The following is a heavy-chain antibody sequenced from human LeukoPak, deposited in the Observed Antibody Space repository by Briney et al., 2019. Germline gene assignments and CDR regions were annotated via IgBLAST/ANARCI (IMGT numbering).Heavy chain of an antibody. D-gene: IGHD6-19*01. Sequence: GGSLRLSCAASGFIFSNYGMHWVRQAPGKGLEWVALIWYDGSNEYYADSVKGRFTISRDNSKNTLYLQMNSLRAEGTAVYYCARAQGEQWLNYWGRGTLVTVSS. CDR2: IWYDGSNE. CDR3: ARAQGEQWLNY. V-gene: IGHV3-33*01. CDR1: GFIFSNYG. J-gene: IGHJ4*02.